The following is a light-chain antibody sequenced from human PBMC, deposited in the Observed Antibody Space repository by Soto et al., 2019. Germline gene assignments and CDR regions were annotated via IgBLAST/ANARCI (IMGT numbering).Light chain of an antibody. CDR1: QTINNW. Sequence: DVQMTQSPSTLSASVGDRVTITCRASQTINNWLAWYQQRPGKAPTFLIYKTSTLETGVPSRFSSSGSGTEFTLTISSLQPEDFAIYYCQQYNTYPWTFGQGTKVDI. V-gene: IGKV1-5*03. J-gene: IGKJ1*01. CDR3: QQYNTYPWT. CDR2: KTS.